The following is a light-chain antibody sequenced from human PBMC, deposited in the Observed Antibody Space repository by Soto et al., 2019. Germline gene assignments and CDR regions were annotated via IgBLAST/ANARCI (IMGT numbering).Light chain of an antibody. V-gene: IGKV3-15*01. CDR3: QQYNNWPFS. Sequence: LMTQSPSTLSVSPGERATLSCRASQSVSSYLAWYQQKPGQPPRLLIYGASTRATGIPARFSGSGSGTEFTLTISGLQSEDSAVYFCQQYNNWPFSFGQGTRLEI. J-gene: IGKJ5*01. CDR1: QSVSSY. CDR2: GAS.